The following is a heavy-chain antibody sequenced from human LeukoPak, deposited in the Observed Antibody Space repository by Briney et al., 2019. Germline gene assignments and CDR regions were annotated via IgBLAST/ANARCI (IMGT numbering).Heavy chain of an antibody. Sequence: ASVKVSCKASGYTFTGYYMHWVRQAPGQGLEWMVRINPNSGGTNYAQKFQGRVTMTRDTSISTAYMELSRLRSDDTAVYYCASLSTPTIFGVVNFDYWGQGTLVTVSS. V-gene: IGHV1-2*06. CDR1: GYTFTGYY. J-gene: IGHJ4*02. D-gene: IGHD3-3*01. CDR3: ASLSTPTIFGVVNFDY. CDR2: INPNSGGT.